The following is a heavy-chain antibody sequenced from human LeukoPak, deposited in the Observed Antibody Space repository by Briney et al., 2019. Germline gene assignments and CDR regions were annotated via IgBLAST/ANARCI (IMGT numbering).Heavy chain of an antibody. J-gene: IGHJ4*02. D-gene: IGHD5-12*01. Sequence: GGSLRLPCAASGFTFSRSAMSWVRQAPGKGREGVSAVRGSGDSTYYADSVKGRFTISRDNSKNTLYLQLNSLRVEDTAVYYCAKTSREYSTYDSPFDFWGQGTLVTVSS. CDR3: AKTSREYSTYDSPFDF. V-gene: IGHV3-23*01. CDR1: GFTFSRSA. CDR2: VRGSGDST.